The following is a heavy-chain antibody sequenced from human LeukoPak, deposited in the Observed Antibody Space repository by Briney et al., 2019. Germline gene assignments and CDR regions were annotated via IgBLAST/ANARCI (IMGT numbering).Heavy chain of an antibody. CDR1: GFTFSSYG. V-gene: IGHV3-33*06. D-gene: IGHD3-9*01. CDR3: AKGRLRYFDWLPPGDAFDI. CDR2: IWYDGSNK. Sequence: GGSLGLSCAASGFTFSSYGMHWVRQAPGKGLEWVAVIWYDGSNKYYADSVKGRFTISRDNSKNTLYLQMNSLRAEDTAVYYCAKGRLRYFDWLPPGDAFDIWGQGTMVTVSS. J-gene: IGHJ3*02.